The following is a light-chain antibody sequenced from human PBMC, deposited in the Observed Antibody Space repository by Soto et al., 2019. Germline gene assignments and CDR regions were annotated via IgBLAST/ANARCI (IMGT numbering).Light chain of an antibody. CDR2: DAS. J-gene: IGKJ1*01. CDR1: QSISSW. Sequence: IQMTQSPSTLSASVGDRVTITCRASQSISSWLAWYQQKPGKAPKLLIYDASSLESGVPSRFSGSGSGTEFTLTISSLQPDDFATYYCQQYNSYTWTFGQGPKVDIK. CDR3: QQYNSYTWT. V-gene: IGKV1-5*01.